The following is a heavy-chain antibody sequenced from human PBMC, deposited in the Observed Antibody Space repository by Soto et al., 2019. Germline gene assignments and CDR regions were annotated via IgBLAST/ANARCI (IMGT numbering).Heavy chain of an antibody. D-gene: IGHD2-21*02. CDR2: VNPSGGHT. CDR3: ARGGHVVVVTADFDY. J-gene: IGHJ4*02. V-gene: IGHV1-46*01. Sequence: ASVKVSCKASGDTFTDYYIHWVRQAPGQGLEWMGTVNPSGGHTTYAQNFLGRVTMTRDTSTSTLYMELASLRSEDTAVYYCARGGHVVVVTADFDYWGQGTLVTVSS. CDR1: GDTFTDYY.